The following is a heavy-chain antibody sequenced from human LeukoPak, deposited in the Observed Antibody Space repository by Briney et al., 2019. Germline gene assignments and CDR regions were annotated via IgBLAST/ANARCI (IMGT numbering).Heavy chain of an antibody. D-gene: IGHD3-9*01. CDR3: ARGARYFDWLFSR. V-gene: IGHV4-59*01. CDR1: GGSIRSYY. Sequence: PSETLSLTCTISGGSIRSYYWSCIRQPPGKGLEWIGYIYYSGSTNYNPSLKSRVTISVDTSKHQFSLKLSSVTAADTAVYYCARGARYFDWLFSRRGQGNLVTVSS. CDR2: IYYSGST. J-gene: IGHJ4*02.